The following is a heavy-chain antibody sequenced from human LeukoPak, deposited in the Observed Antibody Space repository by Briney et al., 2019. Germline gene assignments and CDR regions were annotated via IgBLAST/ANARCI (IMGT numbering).Heavy chain of an antibody. CDR3: VRDKEGSSLYAFDI. J-gene: IGHJ3*02. CDR1: GFTISSKY. V-gene: IGHV3-53*01. D-gene: IGHD6-13*01. Sequence: GGSLRLSCAASGFTISSKYMSWVRQAPGKGLERVSVIYRGGDTYCADSVKGRFTISRDNSKNTLYLQMNSLRAEDTAVYYCVRDKEGSSLYAFDIWGQGTMVTVSS. CDR2: IYRGGDT.